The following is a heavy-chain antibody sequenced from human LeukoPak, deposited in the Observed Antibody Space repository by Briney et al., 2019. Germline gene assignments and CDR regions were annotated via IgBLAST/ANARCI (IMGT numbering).Heavy chain of an antibody. V-gene: IGHV3-74*01. J-gene: IGHJ4*02. Sequence: GGSLRLSCTASGFTFSSYWMHWVRQAPGKGLEWVSRINLEGSSTNYADSVRGRFTISRDNTKNTLYLQVNSLRAEDTALYYCGRDPIGYSYIDYWGQGTLVTVSS. CDR1: GFTFSSYW. CDR2: INLEGSST. D-gene: IGHD5-18*01. CDR3: GRDPIGYSYIDY.